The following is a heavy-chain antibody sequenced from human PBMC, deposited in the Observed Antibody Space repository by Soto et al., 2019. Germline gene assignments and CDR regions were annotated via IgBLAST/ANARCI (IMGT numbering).Heavy chain of an antibody. CDR2: TSYDGSNN. V-gene: IGHV3-33*05. D-gene: IGHD3-16*01. CDR1: GLTSRSYV. J-gene: IGHJ4*02. Sequence: QVQLVESGGGVVQPGTSLRLSCLGSGLTSRSYVINWFRQAPGKGLEWVALTSYDGSNNFYGDSVKGRFTISRHNSRNTVELQMDSLRFEDTALYYCARWGTTGGLDVWGQGTLVSVSS. CDR3: ARWGTTGGLDV.